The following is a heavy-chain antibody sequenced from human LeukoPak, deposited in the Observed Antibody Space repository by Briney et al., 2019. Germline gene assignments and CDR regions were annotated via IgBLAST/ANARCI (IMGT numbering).Heavy chain of an antibody. D-gene: IGHD3-16*02. J-gene: IGHJ3*02. Sequence: GGSLRLSRAASGFTFSSYAMHWVRQAPGKGLEYVSAISSNGGSTYYANSVKGRFTISRDNSKNTLYLQMGSLRAEDMAVYYCARARVITFGGVIALDAFDIWGQGTMVTVSS. CDR1: GFTFSSYA. CDR3: ARARVITFGGVIALDAFDI. V-gene: IGHV3-64*01. CDR2: ISSNGGST.